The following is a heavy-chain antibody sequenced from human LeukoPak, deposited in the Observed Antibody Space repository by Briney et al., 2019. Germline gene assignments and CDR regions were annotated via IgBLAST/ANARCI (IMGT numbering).Heavy chain of an antibody. CDR2: IYTSGST. J-gene: IGHJ3*02. D-gene: IGHD3-9*01. CDR1: GGSFTDFY. CDR3: ARQDILTGSDAFDI. V-gene: IGHV4-4*07. Sequence: SETLSLTCTVSGGSFTDFYWNWIRHPAGRGLEWIGRIYTSGSTNYNPSLKSRVTMSVDTSKNQFSLRLNSVSAADTAIYYCARQDILTGSDAFDIWGQGTMVTVSS.